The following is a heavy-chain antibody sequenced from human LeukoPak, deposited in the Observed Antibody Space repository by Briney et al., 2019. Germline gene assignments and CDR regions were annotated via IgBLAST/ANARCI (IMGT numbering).Heavy chain of an antibody. V-gene: IGHV3-23*01. Sequence: AGGSLRLSCAASGFTFSSYAMSWVRQAPGKGLEWVSAISGSGGSTYYADSVKGRFTISRDNSKNTLYLQTNSMRAEDTAVYYCAKVAYYDSSGYYYVSYYAFDIWGQGTMVTVSS. D-gene: IGHD3-22*01. J-gene: IGHJ3*02. CDR2: ISGSGGST. CDR3: AKVAYYDSSGYYYVSYYAFDI. CDR1: GFTFSSYA.